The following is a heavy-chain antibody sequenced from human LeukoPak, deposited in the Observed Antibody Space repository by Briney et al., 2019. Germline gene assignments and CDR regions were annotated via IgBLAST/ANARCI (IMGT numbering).Heavy chain of an antibody. J-gene: IGHJ6*02. Sequence: GGSLRLSCAASGFTFSDYYMSWIRQAPGKGLEWVSYISSSGSTIYYADSVKGRFTISRDNAKNSLYLQMNSLRAEDTAVYYCAREIAAMVLYYGMDVWGQGTTVTVSS. D-gene: IGHD5-18*01. CDR1: GFTFSDYY. CDR3: AREIAAMVLYYGMDV. CDR2: ISSSGSTI. V-gene: IGHV3-11*01.